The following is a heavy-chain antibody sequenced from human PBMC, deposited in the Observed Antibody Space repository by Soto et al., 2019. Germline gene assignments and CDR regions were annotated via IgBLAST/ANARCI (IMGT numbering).Heavy chain of an antibody. CDR1: GFTFDDYA. D-gene: IGHD5-12*01. Sequence: GGSLRLSCAASGFTFDDYAMHWVRQAPGKGLEWVSGISWNSGSIGYADSVKGRFTISRDNAKNSLYLQMNSLRAEDTALYYCAKDKRYSGYGYFDYWGQGTLVTVSS. CDR3: AKDKRYSGYGYFDY. J-gene: IGHJ4*02. CDR2: ISWNSGSI. V-gene: IGHV3-9*01.